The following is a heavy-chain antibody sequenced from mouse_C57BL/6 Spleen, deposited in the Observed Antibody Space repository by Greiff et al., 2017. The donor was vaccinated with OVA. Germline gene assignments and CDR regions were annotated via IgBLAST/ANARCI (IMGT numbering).Heavy chain of an antibody. CDR2: IDPSDSYT. CDR1: GYTFTSYW. CDR3: ASSTAAWFAY. D-gene: IGHD4-1*02. V-gene: IGHV1-50*01. Sequence: VQLQQPGAELVKPGASVKLSCKASGYTFTSYWMQWVKQRPGQGLEWIGEIDPSDSYTNYNQKFKGKATLTVDTSSSTAYMQLSSLTSEDSAVYYCASSTAAWFAYWGQGTLVTVSA. J-gene: IGHJ3*01.